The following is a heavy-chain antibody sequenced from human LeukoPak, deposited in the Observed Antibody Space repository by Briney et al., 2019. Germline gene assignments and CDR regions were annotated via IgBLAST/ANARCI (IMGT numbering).Heavy chain of an antibody. J-gene: IGHJ5*02. D-gene: IGHD3-10*01. V-gene: IGHV1-24*01. CDR3: ATAHYYGSGSYKVGRFDP. CDR1: GYTLTELS. Sequence: ASVKVSCKVSGYTLTELSMHWVRQAPGKGLEWMGGFDPGDGETIYAQKFQGRVTMTEDTSTDTAYMELGSLRSEDTAVYYCATAHYYGSGSYKVGRFDPWGQGTLVTVSS. CDR2: FDPGDGET.